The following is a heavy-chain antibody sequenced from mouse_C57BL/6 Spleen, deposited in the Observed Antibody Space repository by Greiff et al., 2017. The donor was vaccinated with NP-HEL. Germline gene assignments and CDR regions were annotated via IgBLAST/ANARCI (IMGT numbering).Heavy chain of an antibody. J-gene: IGHJ2*01. CDR3: ARDYAEYYFDY. CDR1: GFTFSSYA. V-gene: IGHV5-4*01. D-gene: IGHD2-12*01. Sequence: EVHLVESGGGLVKPGGSLKLSCAASGFTFSSYAMSWVRQTPEKRLEWVATISDGGSYTYYPDNVKGRFTISRDNAKNNLYLQMSHLKSEDTAMYYCARDYAEYYFDYWGQGTTLTVSS. CDR2: ISDGGSYT.